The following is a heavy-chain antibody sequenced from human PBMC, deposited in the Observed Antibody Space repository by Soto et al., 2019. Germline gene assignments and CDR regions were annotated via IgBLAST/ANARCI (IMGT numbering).Heavy chain of an antibody. CDR2: TYYRSKWYN. J-gene: IGHJ6*02. D-gene: IGHD3-10*01. V-gene: IGHV6-1*01. Sequence: QSQTLSLTCAISGDSVSSNSAAWNWIRQSPSRGLEWLGRTYYRSKWYNDYAVSVKSRITINPDTSKNQFSLQLNSVTPEDTAVYYCARDLVVRGVNYYYYYYGMDVWGQGTTVTVSS. CDR3: ARDLVVRGVNYYYYYYGMDV. CDR1: GDSVSSNSAA.